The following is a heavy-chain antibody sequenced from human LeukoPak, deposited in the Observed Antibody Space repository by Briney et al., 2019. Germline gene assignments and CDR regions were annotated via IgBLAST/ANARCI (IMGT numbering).Heavy chain of an antibody. CDR1: GGSISSYY. Sequence: ASETLSLTCTVSGGSISSYYWNWIRQPPGKGLEWIGNIYYSGSTNYSPSLKSRVAISLDMSKNQFSLKLSSVAAAEPAVYYCASVRPSGWHYGTDVWHQGTTVTVSS. CDR2: IYYSGST. V-gene: IGHV4-59*01. J-gene: IGHJ6*02. D-gene: IGHD6-19*01. CDR3: ASVRPSGWHYGTDV.